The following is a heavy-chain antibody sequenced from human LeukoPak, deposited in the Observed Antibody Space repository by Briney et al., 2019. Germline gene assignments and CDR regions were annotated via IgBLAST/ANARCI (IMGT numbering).Heavy chain of an antibody. CDR3: ARDSLITMINFDY. D-gene: IGHD3-22*01. CDR2: INPNSGGT. CDR1: GYTFTGYY. V-gene: IGHV1-2*02. Sequence: ASVKVSCKASGYTFTGYYMHWVRQAPGQGLEWMGWINPNSGGTNYAQKFQGRVTMTRDTSISTAYMELSRLRSDDTAVYYCARDSLITMINFDYWGQGTLVTVSS. J-gene: IGHJ4*02.